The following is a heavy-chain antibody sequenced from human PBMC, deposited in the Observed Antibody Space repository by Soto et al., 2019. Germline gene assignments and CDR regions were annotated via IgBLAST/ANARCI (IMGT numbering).Heavy chain of an antibody. CDR1: GFTFSSYS. CDR2: ISSSSSYI. CDR3: ARGTMVRGVEIDAFDI. D-gene: IGHD3-10*01. Sequence: GGSLRLSCAASGFTFSSYSMNWVRQAPGKGLEWVSSISSSSSYIYYADSVKGRFTISRDKAKNSLYLQMNSLRAEDTAVYYCARGTMVRGVEIDAFDIWGQGTMVTVSS. J-gene: IGHJ3*02. V-gene: IGHV3-21*01.